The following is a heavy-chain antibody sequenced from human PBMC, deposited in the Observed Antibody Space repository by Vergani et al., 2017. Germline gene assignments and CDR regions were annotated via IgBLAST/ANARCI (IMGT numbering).Heavy chain of an antibody. CDR1: GGTFSSYT. Sequence: QVQLVQSGAEVKKPGSSVKVSCKASGGTFSSYTISWVRQAPGQGLEWMGRIIPILGIANYAQEFQGRVTITADKSTSTAYMELSSLRSEDTAVYYWAGEQEGYCSGGSCSYYYYGMDVWGQGTTVTVSS. CDR3: AGEQEGYCSGGSCSYYYYGMDV. CDR2: IIPILGIA. J-gene: IGHJ6*02. V-gene: IGHV1-69*08. D-gene: IGHD2-15*01.